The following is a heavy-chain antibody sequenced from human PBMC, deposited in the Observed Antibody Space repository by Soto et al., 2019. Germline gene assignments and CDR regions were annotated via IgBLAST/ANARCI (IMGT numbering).Heavy chain of an antibody. CDR2: ISYDGSNK. D-gene: IGHD6-19*01. CDR1: GFTFSRYA. V-gene: IGHV3-30-3*01. J-gene: IGHJ6*02. CDR3: ARDIPPRDSGWYGYYYYYGMDV. Sequence: QVQLVESGGGVVQPGRSLRLSCAASGFTFSRYAMHWVRQAPGKGLEWVAVISYDGSNKYYADSVKGRFTISRDNSKNTLYLPMNSLRAEDTAVYYCARDIPPRDSGWYGYYYYYGMDVWGQGTTVTVSS.